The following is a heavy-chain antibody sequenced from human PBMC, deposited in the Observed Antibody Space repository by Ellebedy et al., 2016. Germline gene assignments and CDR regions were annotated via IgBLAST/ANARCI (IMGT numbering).Heavy chain of an antibody. Sequence: SETLSLXCAVYGGSFSGYYWSWIRQPPGKGLEWIGEINHSGSTNYNPSLKSRVTISVDTSKNQFSLKLSSVTAADTAVYYCARGGVAPTVFDYWGQGTLVTVSS. CDR2: INHSGST. D-gene: IGHD2-15*01. CDR3: ARGGVAPTVFDY. J-gene: IGHJ4*02. CDR1: GGSFSGYY. V-gene: IGHV4-34*01.